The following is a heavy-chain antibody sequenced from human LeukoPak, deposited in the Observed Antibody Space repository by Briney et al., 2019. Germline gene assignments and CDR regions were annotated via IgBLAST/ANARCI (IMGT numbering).Heavy chain of an antibody. D-gene: IGHD6-6*01. CDR3: AKDVHVSDSSSGDAFDI. V-gene: IGHV3-23*01. CDR1: GFTFSSYA. J-gene: IGHJ3*02. CDR2: ISGSGGST. Sequence: PGRSLRLSFAASGFTFSSYAMSWVRQAPGKGLEWVSAISGSGGSTYYADSVKGRFTISRDNSKNTLYLQMNSLRAEDTAVYYCAKDVHVSDSSSGDAFDIWGQGTMVTVSS.